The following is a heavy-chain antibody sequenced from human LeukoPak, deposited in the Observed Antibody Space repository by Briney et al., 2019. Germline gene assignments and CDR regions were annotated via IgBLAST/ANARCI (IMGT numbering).Heavy chain of an antibody. CDR3: ARYIGLYSSSWYRLGYYGMDV. Sequence: GGSLRLSCAASGFTFSSYWMSWVRQAPGKGLEGVANIKQDGSEKYYVDSVKGRFTISRDNAKNSLYLQTNSLRAEDTAVYYCARYIGLYSSSWYRLGYYGMDVWGQGTTVTVSS. D-gene: IGHD6-13*01. V-gene: IGHV3-7*01. CDR2: IKQDGSEK. CDR1: GFTFSSYW. J-gene: IGHJ6*02.